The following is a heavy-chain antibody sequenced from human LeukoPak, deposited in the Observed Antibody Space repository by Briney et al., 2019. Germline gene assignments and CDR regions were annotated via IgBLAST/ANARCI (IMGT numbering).Heavy chain of an antibody. Sequence: SETLSLTCTVSGGSISSYYWSWIRQPPGKGLEWIGYIYYSGSTNYNPSLKSRVTISVDTSKNQFSLKLSSVTAADTAVYYCARGSDYVWGSYRYRGHAFDIWGQGTMVTVSS. CDR1: GGSISSYY. D-gene: IGHD3-16*02. J-gene: IGHJ3*02. V-gene: IGHV4-59*12. CDR2: IYYSGST. CDR3: ARGSDYVWGSYRYRGHAFDI.